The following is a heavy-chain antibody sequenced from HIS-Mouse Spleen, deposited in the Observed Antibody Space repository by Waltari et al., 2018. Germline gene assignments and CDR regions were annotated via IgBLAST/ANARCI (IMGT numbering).Heavy chain of an antibody. J-gene: IGHJ2*01. Sequence: QLQLQESGPGLVKPSETLSLTCTVSGGPTSSSSYYCGWIRQPPGKGLEWIGSIYYSGSTYYNPSLKSRVTISVDTSKNQFSLKLSSVTAADTAVYYCAREIPYSSSWYDWYFDLWGRGTLVTVSS. CDR3: AREIPYSSSWYDWYFDL. CDR2: IYYSGST. D-gene: IGHD6-13*01. CDR1: GGPTSSSSYY. V-gene: IGHV4-39*07.